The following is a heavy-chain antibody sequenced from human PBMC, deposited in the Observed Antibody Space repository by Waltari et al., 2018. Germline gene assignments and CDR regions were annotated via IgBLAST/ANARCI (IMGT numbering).Heavy chain of an antibody. Sequence: QVQLQESGPGLVKPSETLSLTCTVSGYSINNGYYWGWIRQPPGKGREWIGTIYHSGGTKYNPSLKSRVTISVDTSKNQFSLKLTSVTAADAAVYYCARLDRYSDYNWFDPWGQGTLVTVSS. V-gene: IGHV4-38-2*02. CDR3: ARLDRYSDYNWFDP. CDR2: IYHSGGT. J-gene: IGHJ5*02. D-gene: IGHD5-12*01. CDR1: GYSINNGYY.